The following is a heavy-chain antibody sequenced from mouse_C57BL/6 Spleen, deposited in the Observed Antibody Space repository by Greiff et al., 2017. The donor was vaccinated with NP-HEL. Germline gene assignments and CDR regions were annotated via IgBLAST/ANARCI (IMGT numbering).Heavy chain of an antibody. J-gene: IGHJ2*01. D-gene: IGHD1-1*01. Sequence: EVQVVESGAELVRPGASVKLSCTASGFNIKDDYMHWVKQRPEQGLEWIGWIDPENGDTEYASKFQGKATITADTSSNTAYLQLSSLTSEDTAVYYCTPLRSGIDYWGQGTTLTVSS. CDR3: TPLRSGIDY. CDR2: IDPENGDT. CDR1: GFNIKDDY. V-gene: IGHV14-4*01.